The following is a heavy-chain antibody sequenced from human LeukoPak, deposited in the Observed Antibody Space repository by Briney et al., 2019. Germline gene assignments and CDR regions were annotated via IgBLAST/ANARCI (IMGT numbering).Heavy chain of an antibody. J-gene: IGHJ4*02. CDR3: AKDRDTWYYYGSGSSSKPDY. Sequence: GGSLRLSCAASGFTFSSYGMHWVRQAPGKGLEWVAFIRYDGSNKYYADSVKGRFTISRDNSKNTLYLQMNSLRAEDTAAYYCAKDRDTWYYYGSGSSSKPDYWGQGTLVTVSS. CDR1: GFTFSSYG. CDR2: IRYDGSNK. D-gene: IGHD3-10*01. V-gene: IGHV3-30*02.